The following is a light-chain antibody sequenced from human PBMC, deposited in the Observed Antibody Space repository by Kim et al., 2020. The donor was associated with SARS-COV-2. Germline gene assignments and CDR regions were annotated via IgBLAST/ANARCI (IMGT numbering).Light chain of an antibody. Sequence: SPGESAPLSCRASQRVSSSYLAWYQKKPGQAPRLLIYGASSRATGIPDRFSGSGSGTDFTLTISRLEPEDCAVYYCQQYGSSPLYTFGQGTKLEI. CDR3: QQYGSSPLYT. CDR2: GAS. J-gene: IGKJ2*01. V-gene: IGKV3-20*01. CDR1: QRVSSSY.